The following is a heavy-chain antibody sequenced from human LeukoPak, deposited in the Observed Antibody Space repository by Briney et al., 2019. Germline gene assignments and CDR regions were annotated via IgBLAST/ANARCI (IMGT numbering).Heavy chain of an antibody. CDR2: ISSTGSNI. CDR1: GFTSSTYE. V-gene: IGHV3-48*03. Sequence: PGGSLRLSCAASGFTSSTYEMNWVRQAPGKGLEWVSYISSTGSNIYYADSVKGRFTISRDNAKNSLYLLMNSLRTEDTAVYYCAATYYYDGSGDYWGQGTLVTVSS. CDR3: AATYYYDGSGDY. D-gene: IGHD3-22*01. J-gene: IGHJ4*02.